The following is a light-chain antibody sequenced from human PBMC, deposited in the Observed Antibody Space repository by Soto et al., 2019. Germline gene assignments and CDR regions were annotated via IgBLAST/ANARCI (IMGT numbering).Light chain of an antibody. J-gene: IGLJ1*01. V-gene: IGLV2-14*01. Sequence: QSALTQPASVSGPPGQSITISCTGTSSDVGGYNYVSWYQQHPGKAPKLMIYDVSNRPSGVSNRFSGSKSGNTASLTISGLQAEDEADYYCTSYTRTSSTTYVFGTGTKVTVL. CDR3: TSYTRTSSTTYV. CDR1: SSDVGGYNY. CDR2: DVS.